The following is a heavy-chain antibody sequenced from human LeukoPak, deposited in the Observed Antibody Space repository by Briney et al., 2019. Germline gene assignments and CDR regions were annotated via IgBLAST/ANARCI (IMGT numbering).Heavy chain of an antibody. V-gene: IGHV1-2*02. J-gene: IGHJ5*02. D-gene: IGHD1-26*01. CDR2: ISPNSGGT. CDR1: GYTFTGYY. CDR3: ARDLRLTSGSSGFDP. Sequence: ASVKVSCKASGYTFTGYYMHWVRQAPGQGLEWMGWISPNSGGTNYAQKFQGRVTMTRDTSISTGYMELSRLTSDDTAVYCCARDLRLTSGSSGFDPWGQGTLVTVSS.